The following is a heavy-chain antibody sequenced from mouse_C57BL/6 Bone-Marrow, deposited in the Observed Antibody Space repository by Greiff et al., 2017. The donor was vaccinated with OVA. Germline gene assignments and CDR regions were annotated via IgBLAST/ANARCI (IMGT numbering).Heavy chain of an antibody. D-gene: IGHD3-2*02. CDR2: IWSGGST. V-gene: IGHV2-2*01. CDR3: ARGGAAQALFAY. CDR1: GFSLTSYC. Sequence: QVQLQQSGPGLVQPSQSLSLTCTVSGFSLTSYCVHWVRQSPGKGLEWLGVIWSGGSTDYNAACISRLSISKDNSKSQVFFKMNSLQADDTAIYYCARGGAAQALFAYWGQGTLVTVSA. J-gene: IGHJ3*01.